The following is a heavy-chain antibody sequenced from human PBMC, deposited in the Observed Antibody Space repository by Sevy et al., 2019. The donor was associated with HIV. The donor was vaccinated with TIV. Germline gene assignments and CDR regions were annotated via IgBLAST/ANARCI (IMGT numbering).Heavy chain of an antibody. CDR3: ARGGCSGGSCYSPPSNWFDP. CDR1: GGSISSYY. J-gene: IGHJ5*02. D-gene: IGHD2-15*01. CDR2: IYYSGST. V-gene: IGHV4-59*01. Sequence: SDTLSLTCTVSGGSISSYYWSWIRQPPGKGLEWIGYIYYSGSTNYNPSLKSRVTISVDTSKNQFSLKLSSVTAADTAVYYCARGGCSGGSCYSPPSNWFDPWGQGTLVTVSS.